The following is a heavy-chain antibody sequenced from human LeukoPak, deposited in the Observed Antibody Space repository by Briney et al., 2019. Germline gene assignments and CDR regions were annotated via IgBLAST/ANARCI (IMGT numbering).Heavy chain of an antibody. CDR3: ARASTTVTTLLRNNWFDP. CDR2: INPSGGST. Sequence: GASVKVSCKASGYTFTSYYMHWVRQAPGQGLEWMGIINPSGGSTSYAQKFQGRVTMTRDTSTSTVYMKLSSLRSEDTAVYYCARASTTVTTLLRNNWFDPWGQGTLVTVSS. J-gene: IGHJ5*02. V-gene: IGHV1-46*01. CDR1: GYTFTSYY. D-gene: IGHD4-17*01.